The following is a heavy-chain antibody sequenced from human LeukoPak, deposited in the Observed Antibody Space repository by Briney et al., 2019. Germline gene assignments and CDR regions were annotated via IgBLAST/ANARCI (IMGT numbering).Heavy chain of an antibody. D-gene: IGHD3-16*01. Sequence: SETLSLTCAVYGGSCSGYYWSLIRQPPGKGLEWIGEINHSGSTNYNPSLKSRVTISVDTSKNQFSLKLSSVTAADTAVYYCARRGTIYYFDYWGQGTLVTVSS. CDR1: GGSCSGYY. CDR3: ARRGTIYYFDY. V-gene: IGHV4-34*01. J-gene: IGHJ4*02. CDR2: INHSGST.